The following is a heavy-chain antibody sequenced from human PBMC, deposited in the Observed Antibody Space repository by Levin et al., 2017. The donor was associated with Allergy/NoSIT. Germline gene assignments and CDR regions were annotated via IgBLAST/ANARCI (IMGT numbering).Heavy chain of an antibody. CDR3: ARRAVAGHDAFDI. D-gene: IGHD6-19*01. J-gene: IGHJ3*02. CDR2: IYYSGST. V-gene: IGHV4-59*01. Sequence: ESLKISCTVSGGSISSYYWSWIRQPPGKGLEWIGYIYYSGSTNYNPSLKSRVTISVDTSKNQFSLKLSSVTAADTAVYYCARRAVAGHDAFDIWGQGTMVTVSS. CDR1: GGSISSYY.